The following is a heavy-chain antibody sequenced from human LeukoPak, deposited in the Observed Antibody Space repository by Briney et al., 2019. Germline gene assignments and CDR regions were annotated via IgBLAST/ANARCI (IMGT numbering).Heavy chain of an antibody. V-gene: IGHV4-59*08. CDR2: IFYSGGT. D-gene: IGHD2-15*01. CDR3: GRLSTRFCSGGTCYTNGAVDI. Sequence: AETLTLTCTASGGSISSYYWNWIRQPPGKGLEWIGYIFYSGGTNYNPSLKSRGTISVGTSNKQFSYRLISGTSADTALYYCGRLSTRFCSGGTCYTNGAVDIWGQGTRVTVSS. CDR1: GGSISSYY. J-gene: IGHJ3*02.